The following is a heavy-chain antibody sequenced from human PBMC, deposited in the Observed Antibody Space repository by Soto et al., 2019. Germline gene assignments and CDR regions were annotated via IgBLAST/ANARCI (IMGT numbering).Heavy chain of an antibody. CDR1: GGSISSYY. J-gene: IGHJ6*02. D-gene: IGHD3-3*01. V-gene: IGHV4-59*01. CDR2: IYYSGST. CDR3: EGGGTILSKREKYDLWSGYYSDYYGMDV. Sequence: SETLSLTSTVSGGSISSYYWSWIRQPPEKGLEWIGYIYYSGSTNYNPSLKSRVTISVDTSKNQFSLKLSSVTAADTAVYYCEGGGTILSKREKYDLWSGYYSDYYGMDVWGQGTTVTVSS.